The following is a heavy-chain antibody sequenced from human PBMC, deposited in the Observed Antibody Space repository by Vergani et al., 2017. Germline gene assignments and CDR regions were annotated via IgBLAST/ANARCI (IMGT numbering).Heavy chain of an antibody. D-gene: IGHD6-19*01. J-gene: IGHJ4*02. V-gene: IGHV3-NL1*01. CDR1: GFTFSSYG. CDR2: VSADGDST. Sequence: QVQLVESGGGVVQPGGSLRLSCAASGFTFSSYGMHWVRQAPGKGLEWVSTVSADGDSTYYAESVKGRFTISRDNPKNTVHLQMNSLRAEDTAVYYCAKKWLTNEEVEYWGQGILVTVSS. CDR3: AKKWLTNEEVEY.